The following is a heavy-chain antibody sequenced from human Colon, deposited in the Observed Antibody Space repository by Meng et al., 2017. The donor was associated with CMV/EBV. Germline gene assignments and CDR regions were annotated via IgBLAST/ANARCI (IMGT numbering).Heavy chain of an antibody. CDR3: ARALDLWTSQSAFHFEH. CDR2: ISDYSGGA. CDR1: GYTFIDYG. V-gene: IGHV1-18*01. J-gene: IGHJ4*02. D-gene: IGHD3/OR15-3a*01. Sequence: ASVKVSCKASGYTFIDYGITWVRQAPGQGLEWMGWISDYSGGAKYAQKVQGRVFMTTDPSTNTAYMELRSLRSDDTAVYFCARALDLWTSQSAFHFEHWGQGTQVTVSS.